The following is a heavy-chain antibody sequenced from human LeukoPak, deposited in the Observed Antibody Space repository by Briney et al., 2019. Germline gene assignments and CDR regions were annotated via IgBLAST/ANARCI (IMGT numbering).Heavy chain of an antibody. V-gene: IGHV4-59*01. J-gene: IGHJ2*01. Sequence: SETLSLTCAVSDGSISSYYWNWTRQPPGKGLEWIGNIYNSGSTDYNPSLKSRVTISVNLSKKQISLKLTSVTAADTALYYCARDKGPYWYFDLWGRGTLVTASS. CDR1: DGSISSYY. CDR3: ARDKGPYWYFDL. CDR2: IYNSGST.